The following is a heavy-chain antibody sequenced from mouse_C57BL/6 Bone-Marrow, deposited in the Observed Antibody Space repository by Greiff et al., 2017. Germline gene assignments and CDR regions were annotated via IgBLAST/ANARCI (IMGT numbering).Heavy chain of an antibody. V-gene: IGHV1-81*01. CDR1: GYTFTSYG. D-gene: IGHD1-1*01. J-gene: IGHJ4*01. CDR3: ARHDSSLYYYAMDY. CDR2: IYPRSGNT. Sequence: QVQLQQSGAELARPGASVKLSCKASGYTFTSYGISWVKQRTGQGLEWIGEIYPRSGNTYYNEKFKGKATLTADKSSSTAYMGIRSLTSEDSAVCFWARHDSSLYYYAMDYWGQGTSVTVSS.